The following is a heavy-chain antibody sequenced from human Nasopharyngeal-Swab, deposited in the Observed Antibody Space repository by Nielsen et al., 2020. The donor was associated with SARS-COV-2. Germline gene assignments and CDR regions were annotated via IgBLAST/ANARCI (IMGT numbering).Heavy chain of an antibody. D-gene: IGHD3-3*01. V-gene: IGHV3-7*01. CDR3: ASAEEWNRPRDY. CDR2: IKKDGSEK. CDR1: GFTFSNYW. J-gene: IGHJ4*02. Sequence: GESLKISCAASGFTFSNYWMTWVRQAPGKGLEWVASIKKDGSEKLYGSLVKGRFTISRDNARNSLYLQMISLRVDDTAVYFCASAEEWNRPRDYWGQGTLVTVSS.